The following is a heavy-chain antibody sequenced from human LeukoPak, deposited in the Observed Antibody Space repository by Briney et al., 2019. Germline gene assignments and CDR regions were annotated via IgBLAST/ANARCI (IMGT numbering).Heavy chain of an antibody. CDR3: AKDGVTTYLYYYYYYMDV. V-gene: IGHV3-30*02. CDR1: GFTFSSYG. Sequence: GGSLRLSCAASGFTFSSYGMHWVRQAPGKGLEWVAFIRYDGSNKYYADSVKGRFTISRDNSKNTLYLQMNSLRAEDTAVYYCAKDGVTTYLYYYYYYMDVWGKGTTVTVSS. CDR2: IRYDGSNK. D-gene: IGHD4-11*01. J-gene: IGHJ6*03.